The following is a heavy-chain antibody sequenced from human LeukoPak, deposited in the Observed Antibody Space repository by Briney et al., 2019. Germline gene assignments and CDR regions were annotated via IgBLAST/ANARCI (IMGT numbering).Heavy chain of an antibody. CDR2: FYYSGST. CDR3: THSSSWYTPGV. J-gene: IGHJ4*02. CDR1: GGSISSGDYY. Sequence: SQTLSLTCPVSGGSISSGDYYWSWIRQPPGKGLEWIGYFYYSGSTYYNPSLKSRVTISVDTSKNQFSLKLSSVTAADTAVYYCTHSSSWYTPGVWGQGTLVTVSS. D-gene: IGHD6-13*01. V-gene: IGHV4-30-4*04.